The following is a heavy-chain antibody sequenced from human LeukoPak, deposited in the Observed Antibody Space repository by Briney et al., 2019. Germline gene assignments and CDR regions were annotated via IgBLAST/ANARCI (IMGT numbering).Heavy chain of an antibody. J-gene: IGHJ4*02. CDR1: GFTLTWHV. CDR2: IHHNGDIT. Sequence: GGSLRLSCSASGFTLTWHVMHWVHQAPGKALENVSFIHHNGDITSYADSVRGRFTASRDNSKNTLFLELSSLRPDDTAVYYCARDMPGTYSFDYWGQGTLVTVSS. D-gene: IGHD2-2*01. V-gene: IGHV3-64D*06. CDR3: ARDMPGTYSFDY.